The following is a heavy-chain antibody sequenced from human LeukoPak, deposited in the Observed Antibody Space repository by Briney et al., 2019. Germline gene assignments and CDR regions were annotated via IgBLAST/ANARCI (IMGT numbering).Heavy chain of an antibody. Sequence: GGSLRLSCAASGFTFSNYYMSWVRQAPGKGLEWVANIKQDGSEKYSVDSVKGRFTISRDNAKSSLFLQMNSLRAEDTAVYYCARGRWLDYWGQGTLVTVSS. CDR3: ARGRWLDY. CDR1: GFTFSNYY. CDR2: IKQDGSEK. J-gene: IGHJ4*02. V-gene: IGHV3-7*04. D-gene: IGHD6-13*01.